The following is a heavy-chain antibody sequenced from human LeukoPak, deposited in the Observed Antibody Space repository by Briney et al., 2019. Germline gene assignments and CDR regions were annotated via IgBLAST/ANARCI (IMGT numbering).Heavy chain of an antibody. J-gene: IGHJ4*02. CDR1: GFTFSRYW. CDR2: IKEGGSEK. CDR3: ARESLLGGIDY. D-gene: IGHD3-16*01. Sequence: GGSLRLSCAASGFTFSRYWMTWVRQAPGKGLEWVATIKEGGSEKYCADSVKGRCTISRDNAKKSLYLQMNSLRAEDTAIYHCARESLLGGIDYWGQGTLVTVSS. V-gene: IGHV3-7*04.